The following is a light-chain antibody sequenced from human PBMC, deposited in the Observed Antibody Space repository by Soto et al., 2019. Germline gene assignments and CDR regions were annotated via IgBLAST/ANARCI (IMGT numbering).Light chain of an antibody. CDR3: QQYSNYPWT. CDR1: QSIRTW. Sequence: DIQMTQSPSSLSASVGDRVTITCRASQSIRTWLAWYQQKPGKAPKLLSYKTSNLESGVPSRFSGSVAGADFTLTISSLQPHDFGTYYCQQYSNYPWTFGKGIKVDIX. V-gene: IGKV1-5*03. CDR2: KTS. J-gene: IGKJ1*01.